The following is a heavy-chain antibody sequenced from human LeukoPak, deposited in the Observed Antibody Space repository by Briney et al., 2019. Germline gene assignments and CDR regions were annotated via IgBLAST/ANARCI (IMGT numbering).Heavy chain of an antibody. CDR1: GGSISTSSYY. J-gene: IGHJ4*02. D-gene: IGHD6-13*01. V-gene: IGHV4-39*01. CDR2: IYYNGST. Sequence: PSETLSLTCTVSGGSISTSSYYWGWVRQPPGKGLEWIGSIYYNGSTYYNPSLKSRDTISVDTSKNQFSLKLSSVTAADTAVYYCGSTYSSSLYFDYWGQGTLVTVSS. CDR3: GSTYSSSLYFDY.